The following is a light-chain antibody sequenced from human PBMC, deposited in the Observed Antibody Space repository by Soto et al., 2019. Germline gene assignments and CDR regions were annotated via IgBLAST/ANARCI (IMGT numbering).Light chain of an antibody. V-gene: IGKV3-11*01. CDR3: QQRSNWPPNT. Sequence: EIVLTQSPATLSLSPGERATLSCRASQSVSSYLAWYHQKPGQAPRLLIYDASTRATGIPARFSGSGSGTDFTLTISRLEPEDFAVYYCQQRSNWPPNTFGQGTKLEIK. CDR1: QSVSSY. J-gene: IGKJ2*01. CDR2: DAS.